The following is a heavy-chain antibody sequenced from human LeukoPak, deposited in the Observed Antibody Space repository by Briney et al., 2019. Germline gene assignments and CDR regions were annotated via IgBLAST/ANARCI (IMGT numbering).Heavy chain of an antibody. Sequence: ASVKVSCKASGGTFSSYAISWVRQAPGQGLEWMGGIIPIFGTANYAQKFQGRVTITTDESTSTAYMELSSLRSEDTAVYYCARGDYVSFYYYYYMDVWGKGTTVTVSS. CDR3: ARGDYVSFYYYYYMDV. V-gene: IGHV1-69*05. CDR1: GGTFSSYA. J-gene: IGHJ6*03. D-gene: IGHD4-17*01. CDR2: IIPIFGTA.